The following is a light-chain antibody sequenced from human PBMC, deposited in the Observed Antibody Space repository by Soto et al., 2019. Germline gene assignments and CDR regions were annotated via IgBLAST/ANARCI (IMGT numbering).Light chain of an antibody. CDR3: SSYTSXSTPYV. V-gene: IGLV2-14*01. CDR2: DVS. J-gene: IGLJ1*01. CDR1: SSDVGGYNY. Sequence: QSVLTQPVSVSGSPGQSITISCTGTSSDVGGYNYVSWYQQHPGKAPKLMIYDVSNRPSGVSNRFSGSKSGNTASLTISGLQAEDEADYYCSSYTSXSTPYVFGTGTKVTXL.